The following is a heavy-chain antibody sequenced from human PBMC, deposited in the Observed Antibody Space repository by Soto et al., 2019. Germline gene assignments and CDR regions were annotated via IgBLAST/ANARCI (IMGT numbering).Heavy chain of an antibody. V-gene: IGHV1-69*01. CDR1: GGTFSSYS. CDR3: ARDGGRHSGGIDY. J-gene: IGHJ4*02. D-gene: IGHD1-26*01. Sequence: QVQLVQSGAEVKKPGSSVKVSCKASGGTFSSYSINWVRQAPGPGLEWMGEFIPIFGTANYAQKFQGRVTITADESTSTAYMELSSLRSEDTAVYYCARDGGRHSGGIDYWGQGTLVTVSS. CDR2: FIPIFGTA.